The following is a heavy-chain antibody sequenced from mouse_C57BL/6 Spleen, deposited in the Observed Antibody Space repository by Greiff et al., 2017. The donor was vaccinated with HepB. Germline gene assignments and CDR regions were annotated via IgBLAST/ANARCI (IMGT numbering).Heavy chain of an antibody. CDR1: GFNIKDDY. V-gene: IGHV14-4*01. J-gene: IGHJ3*01. CDR2: IDPENGDT. CDR3: TYGYEGFAY. D-gene: IGHD2-2*01. Sequence: VQLKQSGAELVRPGASVKLSCTASGFNIKDDYMHWVKQRPEQGLEWIGWIDPENGDTEYASKFQGKATITADTSSNTAYLQLSSLTSEDTAVYYCTYGYEGFAYWGQGTLVTVSA.